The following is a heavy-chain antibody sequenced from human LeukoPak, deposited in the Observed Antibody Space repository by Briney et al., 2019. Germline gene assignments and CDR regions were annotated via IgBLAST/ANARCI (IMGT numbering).Heavy chain of an antibody. Sequence: GESLRISCKGSGYNFTNYWISWVRRMPGKGLEWMGRIDPSDSYTNYSPSFQGHVTISADNSISTAYLQCSSLKASDTAMYYCARQWLYYDSSAYRNYNCFDPWGQGTLVTVSS. D-gene: IGHD3-22*01. CDR2: IDPSDSYT. CDR3: ARQWLYYDSSAYRNYNCFDP. J-gene: IGHJ5*02. CDR1: GYNFTNYW. V-gene: IGHV5-10-1*01.